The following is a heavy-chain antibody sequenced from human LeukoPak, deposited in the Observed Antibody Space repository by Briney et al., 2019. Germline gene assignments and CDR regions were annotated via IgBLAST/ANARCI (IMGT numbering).Heavy chain of an antibody. Sequence: SETLSLTCTVSGGSISSDTYYWSWIRQPAGKGLECIGRIYTSGSTTYNSSLRSRLTISLDTSKNQVSLELTSVTAADTAVYYCAGTRRYCSGGSCYNWFDPWGQGTLVTVSS. J-gene: IGHJ5*02. CDR3: AGTRRYCSGGSCYNWFDP. CDR2: IYTSGST. V-gene: IGHV4-61*02. CDR1: GGSISSDTYY. D-gene: IGHD2-15*01.